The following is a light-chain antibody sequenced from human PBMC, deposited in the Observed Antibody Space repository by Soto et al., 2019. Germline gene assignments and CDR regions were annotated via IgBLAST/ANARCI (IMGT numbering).Light chain of an antibody. V-gene: IGKV3-15*01. J-gene: IGKJ2*01. CDR2: GAS. CDR3: QQHNNWPFT. Sequence: EIVMTQSPATLSVSPGERATLSCRASQSVSSNLAWNQQRPGQAPRLLIYGASTRATGIPARLSGSGSGTEFTLTISSLQSEDFAVYYCQQHNNWPFTFGQGTKLEIK. CDR1: QSVSSN.